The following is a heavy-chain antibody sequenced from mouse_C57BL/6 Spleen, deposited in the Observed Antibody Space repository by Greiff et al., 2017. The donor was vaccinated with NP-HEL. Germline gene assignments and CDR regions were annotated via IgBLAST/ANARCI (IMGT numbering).Heavy chain of an antibody. V-gene: IGHV5-17*01. CDR2: ISSGSSTI. Sequence: EVQVVESGGGLVKPGGSLKLSCAASGFTFSDYGMHWVRQAPEKGLEWVAYISSGSSTIYYADTVKGRFTISRDNAKNTLFLQMTSLRSEDTAMYYCARLLSKGYFDVWGTGTTVTVSS. CDR1: GFTFSDYG. CDR3: ARLLSKGYFDV. J-gene: IGHJ1*03. D-gene: IGHD1-1*01.